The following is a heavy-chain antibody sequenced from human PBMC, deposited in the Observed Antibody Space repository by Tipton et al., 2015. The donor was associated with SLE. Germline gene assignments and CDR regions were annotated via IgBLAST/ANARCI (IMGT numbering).Heavy chain of an antibody. V-gene: IGHV3-9*01. Sequence: SLRLSCVDSGFSFDNYAMHWVRQAPGKGLEWVSGISWNSDTIDYADSVKGRFTISRDNAKNSLYLQMNSLRAEDTGVYYCARSTNYYYYGMDVWGQGTTVTVSS. CDR2: ISWNSDTI. D-gene: IGHD1-1*01. CDR1: GFSFDNYA. J-gene: IGHJ6*02. CDR3: ARSTNYYYYGMDV.